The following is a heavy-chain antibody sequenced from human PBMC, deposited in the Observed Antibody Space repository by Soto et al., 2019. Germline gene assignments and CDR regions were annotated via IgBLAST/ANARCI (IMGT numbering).Heavy chain of an antibody. D-gene: IGHD4-17*01. Sequence: ASVKVSYKASGHTFTSYGVHWVRQAPGQRLEWMGWINSVNGNTKFSLEFQGRVTITRDTSASTAYMELSSLTSEDTAVYYCAGPYGDYDSDAFDLWGQGTMVTVSS. J-gene: IGHJ3*01. CDR1: GHTFTSYG. CDR2: INSVNGNT. CDR3: AGPYGDYDSDAFDL. V-gene: IGHV1-3*01.